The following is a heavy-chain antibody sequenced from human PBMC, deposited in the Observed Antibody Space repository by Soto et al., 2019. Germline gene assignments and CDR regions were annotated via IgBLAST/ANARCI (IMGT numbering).Heavy chain of an antibody. J-gene: IGHJ4*02. CDR2: INAGNGNT. CDR3: AREQQFFGVVFEY. D-gene: IGHD3-3*01. Sequence: QVQLVQSGAEVKKPGASVKVSCKASGYTFTSYAMHWVRQAPGQRLEWMGWINAGNGNTKYSQKFQGRVTITRDTSASTAYMELSSLRSEDTAVYYCAREQQFFGVVFEYWGQGTLVTVSS. V-gene: IGHV1-3*01. CDR1: GYTFTSYA.